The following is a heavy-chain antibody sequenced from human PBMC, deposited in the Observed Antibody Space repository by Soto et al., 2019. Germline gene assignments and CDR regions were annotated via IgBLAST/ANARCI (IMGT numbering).Heavy chain of an antibody. V-gene: IGHV4-30-4*01. J-gene: IGHJ4*02. D-gene: IGHD3-9*01. CDR2: IYNSGT. CDR3: ARAPHSDIMTGIDS. CDR1: GGAVSFGDYY. Sequence: QVQLQESGPRLVKPSETLSLTCTVSGGAVSFGDYYWSWIRQPPGKGLECIGHIYNSGTSYNPSLKSRASISIDTSKKQFSLRLNSVTAADTAVYYCARAPHSDIMTGIDSWGQGTLVTVSS.